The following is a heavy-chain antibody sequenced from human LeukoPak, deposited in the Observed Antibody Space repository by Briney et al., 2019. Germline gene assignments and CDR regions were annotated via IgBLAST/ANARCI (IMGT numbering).Heavy chain of an antibody. CDR1: GFTFSSYG. J-gene: IGHJ4*02. Sequence: PGGSLRLSCAASGFTFSSYGMSWVRQAPGKGLEWVSAISGSGGSTYYADSVKGRFTISRDNSKNTLYLQMNSLRAEDTAVYYCAKERGGSYYGSTAFDYWGQGTLVTVSS. D-gene: IGHD1-26*01. V-gene: IGHV3-23*01. CDR3: AKERGGSYYGSTAFDY. CDR2: ISGSGGST.